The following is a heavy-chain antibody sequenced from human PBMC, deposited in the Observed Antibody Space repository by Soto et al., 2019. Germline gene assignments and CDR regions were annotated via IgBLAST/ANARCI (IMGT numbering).Heavy chain of an antibody. J-gene: IGHJ4*02. CDR1: GFTFRSYG. CDR2: MWYDGSNK. CDR3: ARDEGDSGWFYFDY. D-gene: IGHD6-19*01. V-gene: IGHV3-33*01. Sequence: QVQLVESGGGVVQPGRSLRLSCAASGFTFRSYGMHWVRQAPGKGLEWVAVMWYDGSNKYYADSVKGRFTISRDNSRTTLYLQMNSPRAEDTAVYYCARDEGDSGWFYFDYWGQGTLVTVSS.